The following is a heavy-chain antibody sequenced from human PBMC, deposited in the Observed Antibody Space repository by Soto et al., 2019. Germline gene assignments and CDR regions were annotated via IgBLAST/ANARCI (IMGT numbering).Heavy chain of an antibody. Sequence: ASVKVSCKVSGYTLTELSMHCVRQAPGKGLEWMGGFDPGDGETIYAQKFQGRVTMTEDTSTDTAYMELSSLRSEDTAVYYCAAWPGYSYGDLRYWGQGTLVTVSS. J-gene: IGHJ4*02. CDR3: AAWPGYSYGDLRY. CDR1: GYTLTELS. V-gene: IGHV1-24*01. CDR2: FDPGDGET. D-gene: IGHD5-18*01.